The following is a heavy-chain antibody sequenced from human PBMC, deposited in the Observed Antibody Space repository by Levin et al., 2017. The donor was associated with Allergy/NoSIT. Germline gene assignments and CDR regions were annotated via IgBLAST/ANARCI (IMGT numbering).Heavy chain of an antibody. V-gene: IGHV4-39*07. Sequence: PSETLSLTCTVSGGSISSSSYYWGWIRQPPGKGLEWIGSIYYSGSTYYNPSLKSRVTISVDTSKNQFSLKLSSVTAADTAVFYCARDRRYTDVWSGRDSNWFDPWGQGTLVTVSS. CDR2: IYYSGST. D-gene: IGHD3-3*01. J-gene: IGHJ5*02. CDR1: GGSISSSSYY. CDR3: ARDRRYTDVWSGRDSNWFDP.